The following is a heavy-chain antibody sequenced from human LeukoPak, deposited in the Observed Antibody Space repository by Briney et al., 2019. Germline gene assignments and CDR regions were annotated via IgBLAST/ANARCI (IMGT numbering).Heavy chain of an antibody. Sequence: SETLSLTCAVYGGSFSGYYWSWIRQPPGKGLEWIGEINHSGSTNYNPSLKSRVTISVDTSKNQFSLKLSSVTAADTAVYYCARGIGWIQLWFSFDYWGQGTLVTVSS. CDR3: ARGIGWIQLWFSFDY. J-gene: IGHJ4*02. CDR2: INHSGST. D-gene: IGHD5-18*01. V-gene: IGHV4-34*01. CDR1: GGSFSGYY.